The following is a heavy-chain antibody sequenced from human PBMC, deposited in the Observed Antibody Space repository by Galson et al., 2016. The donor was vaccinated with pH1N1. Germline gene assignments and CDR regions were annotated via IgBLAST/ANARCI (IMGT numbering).Heavy chain of an antibody. V-gene: IGHV3-33*01. CDR2: IWYDGSNK. CDR1: GFTFSSYG. Sequence: SLRLSCAASGFTFSSYGMHWVRQAPGKGLEWVAVIWYDGSNKYYADSVKGRFTISRDNSKNTLYLQMNSLRAEDMAVYYCARAEYYGSVSYIVRYFGMDVWGQGTTVTVSS. J-gene: IGHJ6*02. D-gene: IGHD3-10*01. CDR3: ARAEYYGSVSYIVRYFGMDV.